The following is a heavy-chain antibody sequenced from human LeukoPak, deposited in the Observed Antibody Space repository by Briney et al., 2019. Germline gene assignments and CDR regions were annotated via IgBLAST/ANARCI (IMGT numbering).Heavy chain of an antibody. CDR3: ARVAREGYNL. CDR2: IYNSGST. V-gene: IGHV4-59*01. CDR1: GGSISSYD. Sequence: SETLSLTCTVSGGSISSYDWSRIRQPPGKGLEWIGYIYNSGSTNYNPSLKSRVTISVDTTKNQFSLKLTSVTAADTAVYYCARVAREGYNLWGQGTLVTVSS. J-gene: IGHJ4*02. D-gene: IGHD5-24*01.